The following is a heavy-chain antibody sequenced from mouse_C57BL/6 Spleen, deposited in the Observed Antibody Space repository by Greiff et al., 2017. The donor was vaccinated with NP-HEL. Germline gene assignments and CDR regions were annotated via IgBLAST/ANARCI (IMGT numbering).Heavy chain of an antibody. D-gene: IGHD2-5*01. CDR2: IDPSDSET. CDR3: ARLYYSNSDFDY. Sequence: QVQLQQPGAELVRPGSSVKLSCKASGYTFTSYWMHWVKQRPIQGLEWIGNIDPSDSETHYNQKFKDKATLTVDKSSSTAYMQLSSLTSEDSAVYYCARLYYSNSDFDYWGQGTTLTVSS. V-gene: IGHV1-52*01. J-gene: IGHJ2*01. CDR1: GYTFTSYW.